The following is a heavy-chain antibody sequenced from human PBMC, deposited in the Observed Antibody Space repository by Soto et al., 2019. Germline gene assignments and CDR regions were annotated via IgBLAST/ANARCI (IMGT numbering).Heavy chain of an antibody. V-gene: IGHV3-7*01. Sequence: EVQLVESGGGLVQPGGSLRLSCKASAFTFSSYWMNWVRHTPWKGLEWVAIIRKDGNEKIYVDSVKGRFTISRDNAQNSLYLQMNSLRVEDTAVYYCMGGYGWLSDSWGQGTLVTVSS. D-gene: IGHD6-19*01. CDR2: IRKDGNEK. J-gene: IGHJ5*01. CDR3: MGGYGWLSDS. CDR1: AFTFSSYW.